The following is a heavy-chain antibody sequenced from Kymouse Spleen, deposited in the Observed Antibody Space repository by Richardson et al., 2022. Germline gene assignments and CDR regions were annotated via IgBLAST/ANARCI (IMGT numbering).Heavy chain of an antibody. V-gene: IGHV3-48*02. J-gene: IGHJ5*02. Sequence: EVQLVESGGGLVQPGGSLRLSCAASGFTFSSYSMNWVRQAPGKGLEWVSYISSSSSTIYYADSVKGRFTISRDNAKNSLYLQMNSLRDEDTAVYYCARGLGYCTNGVCPNWFDPWGQGTLVTVSS. CDR1: GFTFSSYS. CDR3: ARGLGYCTNGVCPNWFDP. CDR2: ISSSSSTI. D-gene: IGHD2-8*01.